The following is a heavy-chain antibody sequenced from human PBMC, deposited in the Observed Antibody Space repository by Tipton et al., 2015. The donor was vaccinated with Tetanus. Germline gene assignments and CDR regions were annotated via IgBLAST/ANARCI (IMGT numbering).Heavy chain of an antibody. Sequence: TLSLTCSVSGGSISSYFWSWIRQSPGQELEWIGLIYYSGSTSYNPSLKSRVTISVDTSKNQLSLKLTSVTAADTAVYYCASMTPVDWYFDLWGRGTLVTVSS. D-gene: IGHD4-23*01. CDR2: IYYSGST. J-gene: IGHJ2*01. CDR3: ASMTPVDWYFDL. V-gene: IGHV4-59*01. CDR1: GGSISSYF.